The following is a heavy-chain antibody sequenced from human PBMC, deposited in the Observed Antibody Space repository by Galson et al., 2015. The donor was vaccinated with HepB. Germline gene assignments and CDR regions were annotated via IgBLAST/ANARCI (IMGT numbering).Heavy chain of an antibody. CDR3: AKDFEYYYGSGSLGY. J-gene: IGHJ4*02. V-gene: IGHV3-33*06. CDR1: GFTFSSYG. CDR2: IWYDGSNK. Sequence: SLRLSCAASGFTFSSYGMHWVRQAPGKGLEWVAVIWYDGSNKYYADSVKGRFTISRDNSKNTLYLQMNSLRAEDTAVYYCAKDFEYYYGSGSLGYWGQGTLVTVSS. D-gene: IGHD3-10*01.